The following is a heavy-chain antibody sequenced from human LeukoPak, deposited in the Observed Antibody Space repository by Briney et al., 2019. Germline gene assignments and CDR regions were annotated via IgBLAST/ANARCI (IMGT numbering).Heavy chain of an antibody. CDR3: ARVTYGSGTYGAFDY. J-gene: IGHJ4*02. Sequence: GGSLRLSCAASGFTFSNYWMHWVRQAPGKGLEWVSGISGSGDNTYYADSVKGRFTISRDNSKNTLYLQMNSLRAEDTAVYYCARVTYGSGTYGAFDYWGQGTLVTVSS. CDR1: GFTFSNYW. D-gene: IGHD3-10*01. CDR2: ISGSGDNT. V-gene: IGHV3-23*01.